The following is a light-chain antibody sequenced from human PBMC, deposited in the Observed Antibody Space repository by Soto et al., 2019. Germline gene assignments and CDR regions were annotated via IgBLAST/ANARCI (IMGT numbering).Light chain of an antibody. CDR2: GAS. V-gene: IGKV3-20*01. J-gene: IGKJ2*01. CDR1: QSVRNSY. Sequence: EILLTQSPGTLSLSPGERATLSCRASQSVRNSYLAWYQQKPGQAPRLLIYGASGRATGIPDRFRGSGSGTDFTLTISRLEPEDFAVYYCQQYGSSPYTFGQGTKLEI. CDR3: QQYGSSPYT.